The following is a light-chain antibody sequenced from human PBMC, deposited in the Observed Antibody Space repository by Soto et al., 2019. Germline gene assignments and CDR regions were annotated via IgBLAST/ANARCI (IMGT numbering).Light chain of an antibody. J-gene: IGKJ2*01. Sequence: DIQMTQSPSSLSASVGDRVTITCRASQSISSYLNWYQQKPGKAPKLLIYGASSLQSGVPSRFSGSGSGTDFTLTISSLQPEDFETYYCQQTYSSPYTFGQGTKLEIK. CDR3: QQTYSSPYT. CDR2: GAS. CDR1: QSISSY. V-gene: IGKV1-39*01.